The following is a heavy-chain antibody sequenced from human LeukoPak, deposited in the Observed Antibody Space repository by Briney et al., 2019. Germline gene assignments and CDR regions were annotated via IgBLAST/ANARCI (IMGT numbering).Heavy chain of an antibody. D-gene: IGHD3-10*02. CDR1: RFTFSDYY. V-gene: IGHV3-11*04. J-gene: IGHJ6*04. Sequence: GGSLRLSCAASRFTFSDYYMTWIRQAPGKGLEWVSHISSTGATIYYADSVKGRFTISRDNAKNSLYLQMNSLRAEDTAVYYCAELGITMIGGVWGKGTTVTISS. CDR2: ISSTGATI. CDR3: AELGITMIGGV.